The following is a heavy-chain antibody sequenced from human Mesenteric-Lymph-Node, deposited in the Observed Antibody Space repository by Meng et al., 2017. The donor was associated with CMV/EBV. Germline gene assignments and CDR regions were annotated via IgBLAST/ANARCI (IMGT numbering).Heavy chain of an antibody. Sequence: LTCAVYGGSFSGYYWGWIRQPPGKGLEWIGEISDSGSTNYNPSLKSRVTISIDTSTNQFSLKLNSMTAADTAVYYCARGYPMTVVDYWGQGTLVTVSS. J-gene: IGHJ4*02. CDR1: GGSFSGYY. CDR3: ARGYPMTVVDY. D-gene: IGHD2-21*02. V-gene: IGHV4-34*01. CDR2: ISDSGST.